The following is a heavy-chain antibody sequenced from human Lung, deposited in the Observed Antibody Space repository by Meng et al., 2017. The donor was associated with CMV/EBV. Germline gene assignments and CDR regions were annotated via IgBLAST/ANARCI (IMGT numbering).Heavy chain of an antibody. V-gene: IGHV4-38-2*02. CDR1: GDSISSGYY. J-gene: IGHJ4*02. Sequence: SETLSLXXTVSGDSISSGYYWGWIRQPPGKGLEWLGTIYQNGATYYNPSLRGRVTISVDTSKNQFSLGLTSVTAADTAVYYCARDLQRWLQSGAFDYWGQGTLVTVTS. CDR3: ARDLQRWLQSGAFDY. D-gene: IGHD5-24*01. CDR2: IYQNGAT.